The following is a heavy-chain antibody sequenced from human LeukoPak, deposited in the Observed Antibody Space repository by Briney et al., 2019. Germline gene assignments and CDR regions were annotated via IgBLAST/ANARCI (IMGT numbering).Heavy chain of an antibody. Sequence: PGGSLRLSCAASGFTFSSYSMNWVRQAPGKGLEWVSSISSSSSYIYYADSVKGRFTISRDNAKNSLYLQMNSLRAEDTAVYYCARESRIAAAGSSYGMDVWGQGTTVTVSS. CDR3: ARESRIAAAGSSYGMDV. V-gene: IGHV3-21*01. D-gene: IGHD6-13*01. CDR1: GFTFSSYS. CDR2: ISSSSSYI. J-gene: IGHJ6*02.